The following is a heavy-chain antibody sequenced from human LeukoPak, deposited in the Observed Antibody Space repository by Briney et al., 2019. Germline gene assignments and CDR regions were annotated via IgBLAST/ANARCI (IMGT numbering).Heavy chain of an antibody. CDR1: GFTFSDHA. Sequence: GGSLRLPCAASGFTFSDHAMSWVRQAPGKGLEWVSAIRGTGTTTFYAASVKGRFTISRANSKNTADLQMNSLRAEDTPVYYCAKVSWLGTLPSYHFDSWGQGTQVTVYS. V-gene: IGHV3-23*01. J-gene: IGHJ4*02. CDR3: AKVSWLGTLPSYHFDS. D-gene: IGHD6-19*01. CDR2: IRGTGTTT.